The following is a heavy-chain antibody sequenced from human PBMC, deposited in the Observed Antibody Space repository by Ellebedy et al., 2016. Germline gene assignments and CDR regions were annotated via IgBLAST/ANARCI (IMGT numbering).Heavy chain of an antibody. Sequence: GGSLRLSCVASGFSFSNFNMNWVRQAPGKGLEWVSYINIGSSTIFYANSVKGRFTISRDNAKNSLYLQMNSLRGEDTGVYYCTRHLDYWGQGTLVTVSS. J-gene: IGHJ4*02. CDR3: TRHLDY. CDR2: INIGSSTI. V-gene: IGHV3-48*04. CDR1: GFSFSNFN.